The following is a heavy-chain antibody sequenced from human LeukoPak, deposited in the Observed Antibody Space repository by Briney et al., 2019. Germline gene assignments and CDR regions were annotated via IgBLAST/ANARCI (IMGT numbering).Heavy chain of an antibody. D-gene: IGHD2-2*01. V-gene: IGHV4-4*02. Sequence: PSETLSLTCAVSGGSISSSNWWSWVRQPPGKGLEWIGEIYHSGSTNYNPSLKSRVTISVDKSKNQFSLKLSSVTAADTAVYYCARDTGYCSSTSCRYYYYYGMDVWGQGTMVTVSS. CDR3: ARDTGYCSSTSCRYYYYYGMDV. CDR1: GGSISSSNW. J-gene: IGHJ6*02. CDR2: IYHSGST.